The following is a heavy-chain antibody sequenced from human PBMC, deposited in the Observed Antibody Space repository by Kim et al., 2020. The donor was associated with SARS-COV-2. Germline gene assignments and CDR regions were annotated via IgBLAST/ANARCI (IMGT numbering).Heavy chain of an antibody. CDR3: ARRGYGDYAPTFFDY. V-gene: IGHV5-51*01. CDR1: GYSFTSYW. J-gene: IGHJ4*02. Sequence: GESLKISCKGSGYSFTSYWIGWVRQIPGKGLEWMGIIYPGDSDTTYSPSFQGQVTISADKSISTAYLQWSSLKASDTAMYYCARRGYGDYAPTFFDYWGQGTLVTVSS. D-gene: IGHD4-17*01. CDR2: IYPGDSDT.